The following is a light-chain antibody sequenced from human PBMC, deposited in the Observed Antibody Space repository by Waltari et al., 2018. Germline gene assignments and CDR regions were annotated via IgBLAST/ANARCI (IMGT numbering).Light chain of an antibody. CDR2: DAS. Sequence: DIQMTQSPSSLSVFLGDRVNITCEASQDISNYLNWYQQKAGKVPKLLISDASTLETGVPSRLSGTGSGTLFTLTISRLQPEDIGTYYCQQYDTPPYSFGQGTKVEMK. J-gene: IGKJ2*03. CDR1: QDISNY. V-gene: IGKV1-33*01. CDR3: QQYDTPPYS.